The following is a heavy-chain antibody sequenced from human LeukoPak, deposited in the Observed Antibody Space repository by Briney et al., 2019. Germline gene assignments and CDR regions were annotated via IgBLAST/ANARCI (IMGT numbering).Heavy chain of an antibody. D-gene: IGHD3-10*02. CDR1: GFTFSSYA. V-gene: IGHV3-66*01. Sequence: GGSLRLSCAASGFTFSSYAMTWVRQAPGKGLEWVSVIYTGGSKYYADPVKGRFIISRDSSSNTVNLQLNSLRNEDTAVYYCARETPMVGDNYYGMDVWGPGTTVTVSS. CDR2: IYTGGSK. J-gene: IGHJ6*02. CDR3: ARETPMVGDNYYGMDV.